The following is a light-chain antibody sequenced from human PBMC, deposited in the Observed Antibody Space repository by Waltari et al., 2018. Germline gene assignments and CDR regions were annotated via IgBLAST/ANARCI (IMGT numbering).Light chain of an antibody. V-gene: IGLV4-69*01. J-gene: IGLJ3*02. CDR2: VNSDGRH. CDR3: ETGGHGTWV. Sequence: QLVLTQSPSASASLGASVTLTCTLSSGHSSNIIAWLQPRPERGPRYLMKVNSDGRHSKGDDIPDRFSGSSSGAERYLIISSLQSEDEADYYGETGGHGTWVFGGGTKLTVL. CDR1: SGHSSNI.